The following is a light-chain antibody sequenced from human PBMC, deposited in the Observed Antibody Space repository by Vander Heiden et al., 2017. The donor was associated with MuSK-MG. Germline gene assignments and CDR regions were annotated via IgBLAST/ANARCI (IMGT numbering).Light chain of an antibody. CDR1: EGIRGY. V-gene: IGKV1-9*01. CDR3: QQLNSYPHT. Sequence: DIQLTQSPSFLSASVRDRVTITCRASEGIRGYLAWYQEKPGKAPKLLIYTASTLQSGVPSRPSGSGSRTEFTLTISILQPEDFATYYCQQLNSYPHTFGQGTKLEIK. CDR2: TAS. J-gene: IGKJ2*01.